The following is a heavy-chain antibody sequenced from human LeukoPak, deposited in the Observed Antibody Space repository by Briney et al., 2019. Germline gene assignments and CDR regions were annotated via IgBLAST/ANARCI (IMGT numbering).Heavy chain of an antibody. J-gene: IGHJ4*02. CDR1: GGSISSSSYY. D-gene: IGHD6-13*01. V-gene: IGHV4-39*07. CDR2: IYYSGST. Sequence: SETLSLTCTVSGGSISSSSYYWGWIRQPPGKGLEWIGSIYYSGSTYSNPSLKSRVTISVDTSKNQFSLKLRSVTAADTAVYYCARVGSSSWPHPFDYWGQGTLVTVSS. CDR3: ARVGSSSWPHPFDY.